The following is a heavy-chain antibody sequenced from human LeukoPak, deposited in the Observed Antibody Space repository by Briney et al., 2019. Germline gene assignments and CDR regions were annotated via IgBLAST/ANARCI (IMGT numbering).Heavy chain of an antibody. J-gene: IGHJ4*02. CDR3: AKEFYYGSGNYYPTFDY. D-gene: IGHD3-10*01. CDR2: ISGSGGNT. V-gene: IGHV3-23*01. Sequence: GGSLRLSCAASGFTFTTYAMSWVRQAPGKGLEWVSLISGSGGNTYYADSVKGRLTISRDNSKNTLYLQMNSLRAEDTAVYYCAKEFYYGSGNYYPTFDYWGQGTLVTVSS. CDR1: GFTFTTYA.